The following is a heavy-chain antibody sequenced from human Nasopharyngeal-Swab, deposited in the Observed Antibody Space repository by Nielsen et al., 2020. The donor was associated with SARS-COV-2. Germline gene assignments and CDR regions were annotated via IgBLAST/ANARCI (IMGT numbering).Heavy chain of an antibody. V-gene: IGHV3-30*18. CDR3: AKAWLPTY. CDR1: GFTFSSYG. J-gene: IGHJ4*02. CDR2: ISYDGSNK. D-gene: IGHD5-24*01. Sequence: GGSLRLSCAASGFTFSSYGMHWVRQAPGKGLEWVAVISYDGSNKYYADSVKGRFTISRDNSKNTLYPQMNSLRAEDTAVYYCAKAWLPTYWGQGTLVTVSS.